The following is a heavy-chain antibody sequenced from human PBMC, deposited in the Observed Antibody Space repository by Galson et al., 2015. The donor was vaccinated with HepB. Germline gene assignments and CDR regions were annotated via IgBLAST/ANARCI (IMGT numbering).Heavy chain of an antibody. CDR1: GFTFSSYG. CDR3: ARDRFPRHRYYDFWSGYYNAEYFQH. CDR2: IWYDGSNK. V-gene: IGHV3-33*01. D-gene: IGHD3-3*01. J-gene: IGHJ1*01. Sequence: SLRLSCAASGFTFSSYGMHWVRQAPGKGLEWVAVIWYDGSNKYYADSVKGRFTISRDNSKNTLYLQMNSLRAEDTAVYYCARDRFPRHRYYDFWSGYYNAEYFQHWGQGTLVTVSS.